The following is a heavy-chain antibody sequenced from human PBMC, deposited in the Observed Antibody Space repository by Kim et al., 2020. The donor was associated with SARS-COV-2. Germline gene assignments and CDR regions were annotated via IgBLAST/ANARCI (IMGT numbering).Heavy chain of an antibody. V-gene: IGHV3-53*01. CDR1: GFSVSSNA. CDR2: IVGSGAT. CDR3: ARKVLWGGDNGMDG. Sequence: GGSLRLSCATSGFSVSSNAMSWVRQAPGKGLEWVSTIVGSGATYYDDASEGRCTISRENSKNTPYLQMKSLRTEDPAAYNCARKVLWGGDNGMDGWGTG. J-gene: IGHJ6*04. D-gene: IGHD7-27*01.